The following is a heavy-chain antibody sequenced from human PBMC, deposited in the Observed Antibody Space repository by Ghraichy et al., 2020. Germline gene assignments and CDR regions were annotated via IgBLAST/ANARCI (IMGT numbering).Heavy chain of an antibody. D-gene: IGHD3-16*01. CDR1: GYTFTNYG. CDR2: ISGYSGDA. CDR3: ARAQGYYYGLDV. Sequence: ASVKVSCKASGYTFTNYGVSWVRQAPGQGLEWMGWISGYSGDAKFAQQLQGRVTMTTDTSTSTAYMEVRSLSSDDTAVYYCARAQGYYYGLDVWGQGTTVTVSS. J-gene: IGHJ6*02. V-gene: IGHV1-18*04.